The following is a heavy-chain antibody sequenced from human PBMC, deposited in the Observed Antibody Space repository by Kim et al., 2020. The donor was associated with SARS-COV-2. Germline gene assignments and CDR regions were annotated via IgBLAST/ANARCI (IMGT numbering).Heavy chain of an antibody. CDR1: GGSISSGSYY. Sequence: SETLSLTCTVSGGSISSGSYYWSWIRQPAGKGLEWIGRIYTSGSTNYNPSLKSRVTISVDTSKNQFSLKLSSVTAADTAVYYCARAPALIAAAGYGYFDYWGQGTLVTVSS. CDR3: ARAPALIAAAGYGYFDY. J-gene: IGHJ4*02. CDR2: IYTSGST. V-gene: IGHV4-61*02. D-gene: IGHD6-13*01.